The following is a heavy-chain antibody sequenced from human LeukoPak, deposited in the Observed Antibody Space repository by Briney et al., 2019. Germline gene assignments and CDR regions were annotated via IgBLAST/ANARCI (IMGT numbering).Heavy chain of an antibody. Sequence: AGGSLRLSCVAPGFTLTSYSIIWVRQAPGKGLEWISYITGRSGVLYYADSVKGRFTVSRDNAKNSAYLQMNSLRAEDTSVYYCARVRGPTVTTWYFDLWGRGTLAIVSS. J-gene: IGHJ2*01. CDR2: ITGRSGVL. CDR1: GFTLTSYS. D-gene: IGHD4-17*01. CDR3: ARVRGPTVTTWYFDL. V-gene: IGHV3-48*01.